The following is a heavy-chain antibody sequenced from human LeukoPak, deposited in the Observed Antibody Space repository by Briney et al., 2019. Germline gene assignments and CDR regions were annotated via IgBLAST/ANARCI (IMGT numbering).Heavy chain of an antibody. Sequence: SETLSLTCTVSGDSISGGSSYWSWVRQPAGKGLEWIGRIYSSGSTNYNPSLKSRVTISVDTSKNQFSLKLSSVTAADTAVYYCARGDGQLPFDLWGRGTLVTVSS. V-gene: IGHV4-61*02. CDR3: ARGDGQLPFDL. D-gene: IGHD6-6*01. J-gene: IGHJ2*01. CDR1: GDSISGGSSY. CDR2: IYSSGST.